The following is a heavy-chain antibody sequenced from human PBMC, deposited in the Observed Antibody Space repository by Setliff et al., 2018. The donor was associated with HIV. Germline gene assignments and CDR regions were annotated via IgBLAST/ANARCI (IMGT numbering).Heavy chain of an antibody. CDR2: TSFRGTSE. J-gene: IGHJ3*01. CDR3: ARETPDYNDSPCGFDF. Sequence: GESLTISCATSGFAFSNYIMHWVRQAPGKGLEWLAVTSFRGTSEYYAGSVKGRFTISTDNSRGTMYLQMDSLRPEDTAVYYCARETPDYNDSPCGFDFWGQGTMVTVSS. V-gene: IGHV3-30*04. D-gene: IGHD4-17*01. CDR1: GFAFSNYI.